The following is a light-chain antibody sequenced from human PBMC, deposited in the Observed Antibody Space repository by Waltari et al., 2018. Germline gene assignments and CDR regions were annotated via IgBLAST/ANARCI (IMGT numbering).Light chain of an antibody. CDR3: QAWDSNSYV. J-gene: IGLJ1*01. CDR2: QDT. V-gene: IGLV3-1*01. Sequence: SYELTQPPSVSVSPGQTASITRSGDKLGDKYACWYQQKPGQSPVVVIYQDTKRPSGIPERFSGSNSGNTATLTISETQAMDEADYYCQAWDSNSYVFGTGTKVTVL. CDR1: KLGDKY.